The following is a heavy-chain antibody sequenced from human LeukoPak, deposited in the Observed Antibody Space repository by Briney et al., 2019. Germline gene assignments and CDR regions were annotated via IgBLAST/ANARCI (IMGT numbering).Heavy chain of an antibody. D-gene: IGHD3-22*01. CDR2: IYTSGST. CDR1: GGSISSYY. CDR3: ARVQGNYYDSSGYYYFDY. V-gene: IGHV4-4*07. J-gene: IGHJ4*02. Sequence: PSETLSLXCTVSGGSISSYYWSWIRQPAGKGLEWIGRIYTSGSTNYNPSLKSRVTMSVDTSKNQFSLKLSSVTAADTAVYYCARVQGNYYDSSGYYYFDYWGQGTLVTVSS.